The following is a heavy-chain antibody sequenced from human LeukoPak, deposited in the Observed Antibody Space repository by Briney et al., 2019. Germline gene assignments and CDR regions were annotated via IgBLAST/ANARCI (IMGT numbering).Heavy chain of an antibody. D-gene: IGHD6-13*01. CDR1: GGSISSSSYY. CDR2: IYYSGST. CDR3: ARGAAGDNWFDP. V-gene: IGHV4-39*01. Sequence: SETLSLTCTVSGGSISSSSYYWGWIRQPPGKGLEWIGSIYYSGSTYYNPSLKSRVTISVDTSKNQFSLKLSSVTAAVTAVYYCARGAAGDNWFDPWGQGTLVTVSS. J-gene: IGHJ5*02.